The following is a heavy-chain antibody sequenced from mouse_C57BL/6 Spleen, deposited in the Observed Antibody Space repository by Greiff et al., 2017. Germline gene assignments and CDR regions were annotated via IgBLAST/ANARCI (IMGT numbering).Heavy chain of an antibody. CDR2: IYPRRGNN. V-gene: IGHV1-81*01. CDR1: GYTFTSSG. J-gene: IGHJ4*01. D-gene: IGHD2-4*01. CDR3: ARSLYYDYDVGAMDC. Sequence: VQLVESGAELARPGASVKLSCKASGYTFTSSGISWVKQRTGQGLEWIGEIYPRRGNNYYNEKFKGKATRTADKSSSTAYMELRSLTSEDSSVYFCARSLYYDYDVGAMDCWGQGSSVTGSS.